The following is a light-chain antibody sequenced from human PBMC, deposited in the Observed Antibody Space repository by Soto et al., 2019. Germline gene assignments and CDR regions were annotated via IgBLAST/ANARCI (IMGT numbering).Light chain of an antibody. CDR1: SSDVGTYNL. Sequence: QSVLTQPASVSGSPGQSITISCTGTSSDVGTYNLVSWYQQFPGKAPKLMIYEGSERPSGVSNRFSGSQSGNTASLTISGLQAEDEADYYCCSYAGSGTFGFGGGTKVTVL. V-gene: IGLV2-23*03. CDR2: EGS. J-gene: IGLJ2*01. CDR3: CSYAGSGTFG.